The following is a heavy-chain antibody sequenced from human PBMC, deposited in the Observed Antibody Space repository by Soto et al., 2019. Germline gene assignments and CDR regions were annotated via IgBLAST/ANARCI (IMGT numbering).Heavy chain of an antibody. V-gene: IGHV2-26*01. Sequence: SGPTLVNPTEALTLTCTVSGFSLSNARMGVSWIRQPPGKALEWLAHIFSNDEKSYRASLKSRRTMAKDPSKSQVVLTMTNMDPVDTATYYCARSPTFYYDRSGYYYEYYYYVMAVWGKGTTVPVPS. CDR2: IFSNDEK. CDR3: ARSPTFYYDRSGYYYEYYYYVMAV. D-gene: IGHD3-22*01. CDR1: GFSLSNARMG. J-gene: IGHJ6*04.